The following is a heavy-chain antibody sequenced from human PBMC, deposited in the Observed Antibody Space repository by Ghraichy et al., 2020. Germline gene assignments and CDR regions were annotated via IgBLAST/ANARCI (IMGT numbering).Heavy chain of an antibody. V-gene: IGHV3-23*01. CDR2: ISGSGGST. D-gene: IGHD1-26*01. J-gene: IGHJ4*02. CDR1: GFTFSSYA. CDR3: AKDLDSGSSFFFDY. Sequence: GESLNISCAASGFTFSSYAMSWVRQAPGKGLEWVSAISGSGGSTYYADSVKGRFTISRDNSKNTLYLQMNSLRAEDTAVYYCAKDLDSGSSFFFDYWGQGTLVTVSS.